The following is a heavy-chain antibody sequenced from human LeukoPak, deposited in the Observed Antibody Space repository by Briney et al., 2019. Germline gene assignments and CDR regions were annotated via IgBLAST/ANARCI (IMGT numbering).Heavy chain of an antibody. CDR2: ISAYNGNT. CDR1: GYTFTSYG. D-gene: IGHD2-15*01. CDR3: ARDRSGCSGGSCPVDY. V-gene: IGHV1-18*01. J-gene: IGHJ4*02. Sequence: ASVTVSCKASGYTFTSYGISWVRQAPGQGLEWMGWISAYNGNTNYAQKLQGRVTMTTDTSTSTAYMELRSLRSDDTAVYYCARDRSGCSGGSCPVDYWGQGTLVTVSS.